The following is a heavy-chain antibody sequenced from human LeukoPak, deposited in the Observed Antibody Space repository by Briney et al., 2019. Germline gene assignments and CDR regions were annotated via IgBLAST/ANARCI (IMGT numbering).Heavy chain of an antibody. CDR1: GFTFSSYG. Sequence: GGSLRLSCAASGFTFSSYGMHWVRQAPGKELEWVAVISYDGSNKYYADSVKGRFTISRDNSKNTLYLQMNSLRAEDTAVYYCAKDMRLRFLEWLSPYYYYGMDVWGQGTTVTVSS. CDR3: AKDMRLRFLEWLSPYYYYGMDV. CDR2: ISYDGSNK. J-gene: IGHJ6*02. D-gene: IGHD3-3*01. V-gene: IGHV3-30*18.